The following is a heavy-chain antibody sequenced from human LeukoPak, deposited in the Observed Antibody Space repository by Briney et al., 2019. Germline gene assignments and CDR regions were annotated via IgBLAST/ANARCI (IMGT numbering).Heavy chain of an antibody. J-gene: IGHJ6*02. Sequence: SETLSLTCVVYGGSFSVYYWSWIRQPPGKGLEWIGYIYYSGSTNYNPSLKSRVTISVDTSKNQFSLKLSSVTAADTAVYYCARHGHSGYDMEQNYGMDVWGQGTTVTVSS. CDR2: IYYSGST. CDR3: ARHGHSGYDMEQNYGMDV. D-gene: IGHD5-12*01. V-gene: IGHV4-59*08. CDR1: GGSFSVYY.